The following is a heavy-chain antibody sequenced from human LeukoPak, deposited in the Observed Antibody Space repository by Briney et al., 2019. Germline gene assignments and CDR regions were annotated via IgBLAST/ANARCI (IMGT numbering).Heavy chain of an antibody. J-gene: IGHJ6*01. CDR2: INPNSGGT. D-gene: IGHD6-13*01. CDR3: ARVRIGQQLDKYYYYAMDV. CDR1: GYTFTDYY. Sequence: ASVKVSCKASGYTFTDYYMHWVRQAPGQGLEWMGWINPNSGGTNFAQKFQGRVTMTTDTSISTAYMEVSRLRSDDTAVYYCARVRIGQQLDKYYYYAMDVWAQGTTVTVSS. V-gene: IGHV1-2*02.